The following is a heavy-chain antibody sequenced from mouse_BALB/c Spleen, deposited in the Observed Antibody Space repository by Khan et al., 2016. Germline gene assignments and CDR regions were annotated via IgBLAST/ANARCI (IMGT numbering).Heavy chain of an antibody. CDR2: IDPANGNT. V-gene: IGHV14-3*02. CDR1: GFNIKDTY. J-gene: IGHJ2*01. CDR3: ARGVPILYNGRRYDY. Sequence: VQLQQSGAELVKPGASVKMSCTASGFNIKDTYMHWVKQRPEQGLEWIGRIDPANGNTKYDPKFQGKATITADTSSNTAYLQLCSLTSEDTAVLYCARGVPILYNGRRYDYGGRGITLAVSS. D-gene: IGHD2-14*01.